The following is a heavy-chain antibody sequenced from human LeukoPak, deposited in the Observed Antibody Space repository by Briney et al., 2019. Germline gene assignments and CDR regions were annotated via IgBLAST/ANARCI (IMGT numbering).Heavy chain of an antibody. CDR1: GYTFTRYA. Sequence: ASVKVSCKASGYTFTRYAMHWVRQAPEQRLEWMGWINAGNGNTKYSQKFQGRVTITRDTSASTAYMELSSLRSEDTAVYYCARDLGKVGARVDSRPRFQHWGQGTLVTVSS. D-gene: IGHD2-15*01. CDR3: ARDLGKVGARVDSRPRFQH. J-gene: IGHJ1*01. CDR2: INAGNGNT. V-gene: IGHV1-3*01.